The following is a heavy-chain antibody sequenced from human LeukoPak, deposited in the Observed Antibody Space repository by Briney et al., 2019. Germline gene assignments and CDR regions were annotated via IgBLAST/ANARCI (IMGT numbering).Heavy chain of an antibody. CDR2: IYYSGST. CDR1: GGSISSYY. J-gene: IGHJ4*02. CDR3: ARYVWGSYPTFEDY. D-gene: IGHD3-16*02. V-gene: IGHV4-59*01. Sequence: SETLSLTCTVSGGSISSYYWNWVRQPPGRGLEWIGYIYYSGSTNYNTSLKSRLTISVDTSKNQFSLKLSSVTAADTAVYYCARYVWGSYPTFEDYWGQGTLVTVSS.